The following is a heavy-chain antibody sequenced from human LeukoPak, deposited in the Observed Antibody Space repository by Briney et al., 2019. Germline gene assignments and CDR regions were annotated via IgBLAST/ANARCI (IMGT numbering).Heavy chain of an antibody. CDR3: ARDLLWFGEIGVFDY. J-gene: IGHJ4*02. Sequence: PSETLSLTCTVSGGSISSYYWSWIRQPPGKGLEWIGYIYYSGSTNYNPSLKSRVTISVDTSKNQFSLKLSSVTAADTAVYYCARDLLWFGEIGVFDYWGQGTLVTVSS. D-gene: IGHD3-10*01. V-gene: IGHV4-59*01. CDR2: IYYSGST. CDR1: GGSISSYY.